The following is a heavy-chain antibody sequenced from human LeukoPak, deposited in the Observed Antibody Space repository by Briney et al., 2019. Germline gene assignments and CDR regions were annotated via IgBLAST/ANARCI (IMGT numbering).Heavy chain of an antibody. J-gene: IGHJ5*02. D-gene: IGHD2-21*02. CDR1: GFTFSSYA. CDR2: ISGSGGST. Sequence: HSGGSLRLSCAASGFTFSSYAMSWVRQAPGKGLEWVSAISGSGGSTYYADSVKGRFTISRDNSKNTLYPQMNSLRAEDTAVYYCAKDVLAYCGGDCYYHWFDPWGQGTLVTVSS. CDR3: AKDVLAYCGGDCYYHWFDP. V-gene: IGHV3-23*01.